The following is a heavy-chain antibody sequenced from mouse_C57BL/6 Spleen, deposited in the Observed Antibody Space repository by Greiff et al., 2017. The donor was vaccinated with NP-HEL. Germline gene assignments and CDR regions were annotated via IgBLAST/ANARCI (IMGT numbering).Heavy chain of an antibody. V-gene: IGHV1-69*01. CDR3: ARELRAYYAMDY. CDR1: GYTFTSYW. J-gene: IGHJ4*01. Sequence: QVQLKQSGAELVMPGASVKLSCKASGYTFTSYWMHWVKQRPGQGLEWIGEIDPSDSYTNYNQKFKGKSTLTVDKSSSTAYMQLSSLTSEDSAVYYCARELRAYYAMDYWGQGTSVTVSS. CDR2: IDPSDSYT. D-gene: IGHD1-1*01.